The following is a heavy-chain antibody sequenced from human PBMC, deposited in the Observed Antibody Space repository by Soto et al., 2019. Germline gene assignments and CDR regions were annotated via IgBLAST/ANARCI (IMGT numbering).Heavy chain of an antibody. CDR2: IYYTGST. CDR1: GGSISSSSYY. Sequence: SETLSLTCTVSGGSISSSSYYWGWIRQPPGKGLEWIGYIYYTGSTYYNPSLKSRVTISVDTSKNQFSLKLSSVTAADTAVYYCARLREEYYFDYWGQGTLVTVSS. V-gene: IGHV4-39*01. J-gene: IGHJ4*02. CDR3: ARLREEYYFDY.